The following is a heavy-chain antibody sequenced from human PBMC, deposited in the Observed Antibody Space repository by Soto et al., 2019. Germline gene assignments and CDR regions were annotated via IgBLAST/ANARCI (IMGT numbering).Heavy chain of an antibody. J-gene: IGHJ4*02. CDR3: QVVVASWDYFEY. Sequence: GGSLRLSCAASGFTFSSYAMSWVRQAPGKGLEWVSAISGSGGSTYYADSVKGRFTISRDNSKNTLYLQMNSLRAEDTAVYYCQVVVASWDYFEYWGQGTLGTVS. CDR1: GFTFSSYA. V-gene: IGHV3-23*01. D-gene: IGHD3-22*01. CDR2: ISGSGGST.